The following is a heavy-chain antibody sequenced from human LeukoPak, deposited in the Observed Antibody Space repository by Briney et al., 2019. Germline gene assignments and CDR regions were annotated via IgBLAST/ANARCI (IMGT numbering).Heavy chain of an antibody. CDR2: ISSNGGST. Sequence: GESLKISCAASGFTFSSYAMHWVRQAPGKGLEYVSAISSNGGSTYYANSVKGRFTISRDNSKNTLYLQMGSLRAEDMAVYYCARSPTHYDFWSGYYQDYYYMDVWGKGTTVTVSS. V-gene: IGHV3-64*01. CDR1: GFTFSSYA. D-gene: IGHD3-3*01. CDR3: ARSPTHYDFWSGYYQDYYYMDV. J-gene: IGHJ6*03.